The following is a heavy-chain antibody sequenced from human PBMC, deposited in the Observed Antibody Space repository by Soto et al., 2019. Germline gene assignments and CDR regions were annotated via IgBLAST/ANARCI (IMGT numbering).Heavy chain of an antibody. Sequence: GGSLRLSCAASGFTFTSYAMSWIRQAPGKGLEWVSYISSSGSTIYYADSVKGRFTISRDNAKNSLYLQMNSLRAEDTAVYYCARDGIQLWQFYYYGMDVWGQGTTVTVSS. CDR3: ARDGIQLWQFYYYGMDV. CDR1: GFTFTSYA. J-gene: IGHJ6*02. CDR2: ISSSGSTI. D-gene: IGHD5-18*01. V-gene: IGHV3-11*01.